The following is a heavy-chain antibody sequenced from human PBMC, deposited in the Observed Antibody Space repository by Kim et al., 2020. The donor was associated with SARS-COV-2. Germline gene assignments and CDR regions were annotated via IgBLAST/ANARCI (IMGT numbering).Heavy chain of an antibody. D-gene: IGHD6-6*01. Sequence: SETLSLTCAVSGGSISSSNWWSWVRQPPGKGLEWIGEIYHSGSTNYNPSLKSRVTISVDKSKNQFSLKLSSVTAADTAVYYCARDKSIAARRDNWFDPWGQGTLVTVSS. CDR1: GGSISSSNW. CDR3: ARDKSIAARRDNWFDP. CDR2: IYHSGST. J-gene: IGHJ5*02. V-gene: IGHV4-4*02.